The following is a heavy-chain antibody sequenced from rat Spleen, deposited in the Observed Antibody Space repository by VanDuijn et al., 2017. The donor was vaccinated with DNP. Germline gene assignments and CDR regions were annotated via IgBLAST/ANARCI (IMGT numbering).Heavy chain of an antibody. J-gene: IGHJ2*01. CDR1: GFSLTTNG. V-gene: IGHV2S12*01. D-gene: IGHD1-10*01. CDR2: ISSGGKT. CDR3: TREREPNNNPFYFDC. Sequence: QVQLKESGPGLVQPSQTLSLTCAVSGFSLTTNGVSWVRQPPGKGPEWIAAISSGGKTYYNSALKSRLSISRDTSKSHVFLRMNSLQTEDTAIYFCTREREPNNNPFYFDCWGQGVMVTVSS.